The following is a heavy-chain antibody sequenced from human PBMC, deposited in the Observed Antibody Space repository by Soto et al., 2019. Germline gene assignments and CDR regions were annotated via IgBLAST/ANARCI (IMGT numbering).Heavy chain of an antibody. V-gene: IGHV1-69*13. CDR1: GGTFSSST. D-gene: IGHD3-3*01. CDR2: IIPIFRTA. CDR3: ATASVTIFVVVIKDYYYYGMDV. J-gene: IGHJ6*02. Sequence: SVKVCGKASGGTFSSSTISWVRKAPVQGLEWMGGIIPIFRTANYAQKFQGRVTITAEESTSTAYMGLSSLRSEDTAVYYCATASVTIFVVVIKDYYYYGMDVRGQGTAVTVSS.